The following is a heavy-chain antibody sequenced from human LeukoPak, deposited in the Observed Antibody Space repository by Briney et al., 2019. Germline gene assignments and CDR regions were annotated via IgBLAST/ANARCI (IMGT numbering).Heavy chain of an antibody. Sequence: SETLSLTCTVSGGSVSSGSYYWSWIRQPPGKGLEWIGYIYYSGSTNYNPSLKSRVTISVDTSKNQFSLKLSSVTAADTAVYYCSRWHYYGSGSYYTNRFDPWGQGTPATVSS. J-gene: IGHJ5*01. CDR3: SRWHYYGSGSYYTNRFDP. V-gene: IGHV4-61*01. D-gene: IGHD3-10*01. CDR2: IYYSGST. CDR1: GGSVSSGSYY.